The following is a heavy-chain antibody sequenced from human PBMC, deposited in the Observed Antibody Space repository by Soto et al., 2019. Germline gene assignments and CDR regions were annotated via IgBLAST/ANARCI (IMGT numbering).Heavy chain of an antibody. CDR2: INAGNGNT. CDR1: GYTFTSYA. J-gene: IGHJ6*02. D-gene: IGHD3-10*01. V-gene: IGHV1-3*01. CDR3: ARELGGVIISLSYGMDV. Sequence: GASVKVSCKASGYTFTSYAMHWVRQAPGQRLEWMGWINAGNGNTKYSQKFQGRVTITRDTSASTAYMELSSLRSEDTAVYYCARELGGVIISLSYGMDVWGQGTTVTVSS.